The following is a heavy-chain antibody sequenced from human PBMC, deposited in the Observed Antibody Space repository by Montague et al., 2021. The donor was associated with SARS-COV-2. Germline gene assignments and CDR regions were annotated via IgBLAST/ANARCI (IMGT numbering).Heavy chain of an antibody. V-gene: IGHV4-31*03. Sequence: TLSLTCTVSGGSISSGGYYWSWIRPHPGKGLEWIGYLYYSGSTHYNPSLKSRVTISVDTSKNQFSLKLSSVTAADTAVYYCARDRYSGYVLDAFDIWGQGTMVTVSS. D-gene: IGHD5-12*01. CDR3: ARDRYSGYVLDAFDI. CDR1: GGSISSGGYY. J-gene: IGHJ3*02. CDR2: LYYSGST.